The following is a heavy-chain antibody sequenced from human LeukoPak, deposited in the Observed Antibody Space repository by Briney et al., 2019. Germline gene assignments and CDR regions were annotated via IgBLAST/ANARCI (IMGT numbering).Heavy chain of an antibody. Sequence: PGGSLRLSCAASGFTFSSYAMSWVRQAPGKGLEWVSAISGSGGSTYYADSVKGRFTISRDNSKNTLYLQMNSLRAEDTAVYYCAKDQDQISGLNYFDYWGQGTLVTVSS. D-gene: IGHD1-26*01. J-gene: IGHJ4*02. CDR2: ISGSGGST. CDR3: AKDQDQISGLNYFDY. CDR1: GFTFSSYA. V-gene: IGHV3-23*01.